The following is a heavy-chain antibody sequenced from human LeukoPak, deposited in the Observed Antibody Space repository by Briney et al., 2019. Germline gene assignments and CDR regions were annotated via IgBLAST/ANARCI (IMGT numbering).Heavy chain of an antibody. CDR3: ARGASGGWFFDY. CDR2: ISGSGTTI. Sequence: GGSLRLSCVASGFTFSGYEMNWVRQAPGKGLEWVSYISGSGTTIYYADSVKGRFTISRDNAKNSLYLQMNSLRAEDTAVYYCARGASGGWFFDYWGQGTLVTVSS. D-gene: IGHD6-19*01. J-gene: IGHJ4*02. CDR1: GFTFSGYE. V-gene: IGHV3-48*03.